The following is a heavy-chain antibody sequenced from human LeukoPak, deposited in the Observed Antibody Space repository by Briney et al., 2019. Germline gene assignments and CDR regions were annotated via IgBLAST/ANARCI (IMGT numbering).Heavy chain of an antibody. CDR3: AKARLSSGYCSGGSCSRLDP. Sequence: PGGSLRLSCAASGFTFSSYAMSWVRQAPGKGLEWVSAISGSGGSTYYADSVKGRFTISRDNSKNTLYLQMNSLRAEDTAVYYCAKARLSSGYCSGGSCSRLDPWGQGTLVTVSS. D-gene: IGHD2-15*01. J-gene: IGHJ5*02. CDR1: GFTFSSYA. V-gene: IGHV3-23*01. CDR2: ISGSGGST.